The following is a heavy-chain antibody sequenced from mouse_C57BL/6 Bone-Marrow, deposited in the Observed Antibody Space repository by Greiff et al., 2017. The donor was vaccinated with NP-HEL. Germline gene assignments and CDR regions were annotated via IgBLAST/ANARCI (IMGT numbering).Heavy chain of an antibody. CDR1: GYNFTSYC. CDR2: INPNNGGT. CDR3: ARDSGYACDY. J-gene: IGHJ2*01. V-gene: IGHV1-53*01. D-gene: IGHD3-2*02. Sequence: QVQLQQPGTELVKPGASVKLSCKASGYNFTSYCMHWLKQRPGQGLEWIGNINPNNGGTKDTEKFQTQATLTVDKSSSTAYMQLSSLTSEDYAVDYCARDSGYACDYWGQGTTLTVSA.